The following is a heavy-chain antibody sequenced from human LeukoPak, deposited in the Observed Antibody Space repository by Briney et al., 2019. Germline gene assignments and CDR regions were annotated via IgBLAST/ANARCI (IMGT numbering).Heavy chain of an antibody. Sequence: ASETLSLTRTVSGGSIGSYYWSWIRQPPGKGLEWIGYIYYSGSTNYNPSLKSRVTISVDTSKNQFSLKLSSVTAADTAVYYCARDGSGYYLDAFDIWGQGTMVTVSS. D-gene: IGHD3-22*01. CDR3: ARDGSGYYLDAFDI. CDR1: GGSIGSYY. V-gene: IGHV4-59*12. CDR2: IYYSGST. J-gene: IGHJ3*02.